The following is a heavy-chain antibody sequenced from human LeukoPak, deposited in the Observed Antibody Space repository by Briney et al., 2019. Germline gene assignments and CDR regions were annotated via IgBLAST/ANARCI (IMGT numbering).Heavy chain of an antibody. J-gene: IGHJ4*02. V-gene: IGHV1-69*05. CDR3: ARAGEVWFGELRVSPFDY. CDR1: GGTFSSYA. Sequence: SVKVSCKASGGTFSSYAVSWVRQAPGQGLEWMGRIIPIFGTANYAQKFQGRVTITTDESTSTAYMELSSLRSEDTAVYYCARAGEVWFGELRVSPFDYWGQGTLVTVSS. CDR2: IIPIFGTA. D-gene: IGHD3-10*01.